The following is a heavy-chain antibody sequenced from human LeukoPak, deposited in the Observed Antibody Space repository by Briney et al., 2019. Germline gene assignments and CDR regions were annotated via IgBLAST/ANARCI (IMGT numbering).Heavy chain of an antibody. Sequence: ASVKVSCKASGGTFSNYAISWVRQAPGQGLEWMGGIIPIFGTANYAQKFQGRVTITADESTSTAYMELSSLRSEDTAVYYCARGRMAGTYVFDYWGQGTLVTVSS. CDR1: GGTFSNYA. V-gene: IGHV1-69*13. CDR2: IIPIFGTA. J-gene: IGHJ4*02. D-gene: IGHD6-19*01. CDR3: ARGRMAGTYVFDY.